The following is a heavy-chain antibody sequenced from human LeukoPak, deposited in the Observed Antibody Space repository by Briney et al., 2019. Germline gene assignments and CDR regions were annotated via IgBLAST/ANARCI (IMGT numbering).Heavy chain of an antibody. CDR2: MNPNSGNT. J-gene: IGHJ4*02. CDR1: GYTFTSYD. CDR3: AVPGIAVKGYFGY. V-gene: IGHV1-8*01. Sequence: ASVKVSCKASGYTFTSYDINWVRQATGQGLEWMGWMNPNSGNTGYAQKFQGRVTMTRNTSISTAYMELSSLRSEDTAVYYCAVPGIAVKGYFGYWGQGTLVTVSS. D-gene: IGHD6-19*01.